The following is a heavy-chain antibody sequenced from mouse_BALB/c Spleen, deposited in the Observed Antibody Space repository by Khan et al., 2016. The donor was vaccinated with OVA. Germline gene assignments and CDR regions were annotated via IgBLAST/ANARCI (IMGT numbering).Heavy chain of an antibody. CDR3: ARVGSSGPAWFAY. J-gene: IGHJ3*01. Sequence: EVQLQESGPGLVKPSQSLSLTCSVTGYSITSGYFWNWIRQFPGNKLEWMGYIRYDGNSNYNPSLKNRITIARDTSTNPFFLKLNSVTPEDTATYYCARVGSSGPAWFAYWGQGTLVTVSA. CDR1: GYSITSGYF. D-gene: IGHD3-1*01. CDR2: IRYDGNS. V-gene: IGHV3-6*02.